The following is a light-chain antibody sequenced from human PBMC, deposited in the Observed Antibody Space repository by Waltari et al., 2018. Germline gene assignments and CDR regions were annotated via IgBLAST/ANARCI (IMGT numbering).Light chain of an antibody. V-gene: IGLV2-8*01. J-gene: IGLJ1*01. Sequence: QSALTQPPSASGSPGQSVTISCTGTSSDVGGYNYVSWYQQHPGKAPKLMIYEVSKRPSGVPERFSGSKSGNTASLTVSGLQAEDEADYYCSSYAGSNVFGTGTKVTVL. CDR3: SSYAGSNV. CDR1: SSDVGGYNY. CDR2: EVS.